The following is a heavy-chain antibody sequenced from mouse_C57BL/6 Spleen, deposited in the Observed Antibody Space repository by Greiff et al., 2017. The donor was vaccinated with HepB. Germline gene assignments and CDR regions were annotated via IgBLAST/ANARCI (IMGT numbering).Heavy chain of an antibody. J-gene: IGHJ2*01. D-gene: IGHD1-1*01. CDR1: GFTFSSYA. CDR2: ISDGGSYT. Sequence: EVNLVESGGGLVKPGGSLKLSCAASGFTFSSYAMSWVRQTPEKRLEWVATISDGGSYTYYPDNVKGRFTISRDNAKNNLYLQMSHLKSEDTAMYYCARDQDYGSSLDYWGQGTTLTVSS. V-gene: IGHV5-4*01. CDR3: ARDQDYGSSLDY.